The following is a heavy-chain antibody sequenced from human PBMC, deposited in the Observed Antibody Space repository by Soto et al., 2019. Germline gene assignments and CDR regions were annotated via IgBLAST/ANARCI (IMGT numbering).Heavy chain of an antibody. Sequence: QVPLQGSGPGLVKPSQTLSLTCTVSGGSISSGGYYWSWIRQHPGKGLEWIGYIYHSGNTYYNPSLASRVTISVDTSKNQFSLKLSSLTAADTAVYYCARGIYCTGGTCGYFFDYWGQGTLVTVSS. CDR3: ARGIYCTGGTCGYFFDY. V-gene: IGHV4-31*03. J-gene: IGHJ4*02. CDR1: GGSISSGGYY. CDR2: IYHSGNT. D-gene: IGHD2-15*01.